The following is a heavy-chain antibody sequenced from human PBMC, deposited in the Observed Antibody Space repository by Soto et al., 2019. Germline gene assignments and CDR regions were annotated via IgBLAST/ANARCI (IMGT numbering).Heavy chain of an antibody. V-gene: IGHV1-2*04. D-gene: IGHD6-13*01. Sequence: ASVKVSCKASGYTFTGYYMHWVRQAPGQGLEWMGWINPNSGGTNYAQKFQGWVTMTRDTSISTAYMELSRLRSDDTAVYYCARSAMRLAAGIDGYYYYYGMDVWGQGTTVTVSS. CDR2: INPNSGGT. J-gene: IGHJ6*02. CDR1: GYTFTGYY. CDR3: ARSAMRLAAGIDGYYYYYGMDV.